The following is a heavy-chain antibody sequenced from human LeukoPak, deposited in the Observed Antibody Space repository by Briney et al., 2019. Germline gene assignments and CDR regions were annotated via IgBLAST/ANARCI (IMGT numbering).Heavy chain of an antibody. CDR2: INPNSGGT. V-gene: IGHV1-2*02. CDR1: GYTFTGYY. D-gene: IGHD3-3*01. Sequence: ASVKVSCKASGYTFTGYYMHWVLQAPGQGLEWMGWINPNSGGTNYAQKFQGRVTMTEDTSTDTAYMELSSLRSEDTAVYYCATGSRFLEWLPLTGRTTYYFDYWGQGTLVTVSS. J-gene: IGHJ4*02. CDR3: ATGSRFLEWLPLTGRTTYYFDY.